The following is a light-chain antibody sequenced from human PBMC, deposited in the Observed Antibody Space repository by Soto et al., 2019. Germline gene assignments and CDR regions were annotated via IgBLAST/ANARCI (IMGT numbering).Light chain of an antibody. CDR3: SSFTSAYTFV. J-gene: IGLJ1*01. Sequence: QSVLTQPASVSGSAGQSIAMSWTGTSSDVGGYNYVSWYQQHPGKAPKLLLSEVSKRPSGVSDRFSGSKSGNTASLTISGLQTQDEADYYCSSFTSAYTFVFGTGTKVTVL. CDR2: EVS. CDR1: SSDVGGYNY. V-gene: IGLV2-14*01.